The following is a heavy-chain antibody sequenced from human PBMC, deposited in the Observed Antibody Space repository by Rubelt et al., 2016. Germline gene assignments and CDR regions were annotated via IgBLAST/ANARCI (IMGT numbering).Heavy chain of an antibody. CDR1: SYA. CDR2: ISGSGGST. CDR3: TTDYSGYDYFSDY. J-gene: IGHJ4*02. D-gene: IGHD5-12*01. Sequence: SYAMSWVRQAPGKGLEWVSAISGSGGSTYYADSVKGRFTISRDNSKNTLYLQMNSLKTEDTAVYYCTTDYSGYDYFSDYWGQGTLVTVSS. V-gene: IGHV3-23*01.